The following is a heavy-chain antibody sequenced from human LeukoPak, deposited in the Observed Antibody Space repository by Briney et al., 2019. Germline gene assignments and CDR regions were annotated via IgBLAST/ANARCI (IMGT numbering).Heavy chain of an antibody. CDR3: ARVRMFDSSGYQAHDY. Sequence: PGGSLRLSCEASGFTVDDYGMSWVRQTPGQGLEWVSVISRDGRGTIYADSVKGRFTISRDNARNSLYLQMNSLRAEDTAISRCARVRMFDSSGYQAHDYWGQGSLVTVSS. CDR2: ISRDGRGT. D-gene: IGHD3-22*01. V-gene: IGHV3-20*01. J-gene: IGHJ4*02. CDR1: GFTVDDYG.